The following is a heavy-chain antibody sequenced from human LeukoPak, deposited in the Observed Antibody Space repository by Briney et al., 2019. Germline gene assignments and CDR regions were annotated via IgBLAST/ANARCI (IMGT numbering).Heavy chain of an antibody. CDR3: ARDSGVVGSSKSKTYNWFDP. CDR1: GYTFTGYY. V-gene: IGHV1-2*02. CDR2: INPNSGGT. Sequence: ASVKVSCKASGYTFTGYYMHWVRQAPGQGLEWMGWINPNSGGTNYAQKFQGRVTMTRDTSISTAYMEPSRLRSDDTAVYYCARDSGVVGSSKSKTYNWFDPWGQGTMVTVSS. J-gene: IGHJ5*02. D-gene: IGHD2-15*01.